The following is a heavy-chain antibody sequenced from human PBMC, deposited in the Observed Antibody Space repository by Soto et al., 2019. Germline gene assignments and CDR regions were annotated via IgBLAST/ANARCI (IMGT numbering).Heavy chain of an antibody. CDR1: GFTFRSFV. CDR3: ARWGTTGVLDV. CDR2: TSYDGSNT. D-gene: IGHD3-16*01. Sequence: QVQLVESGGGVVQPGTSLRLSCVGSGFTFRSFVIHWVRQAPGKGLEWVALTSYDGSNTYYDDSVKDRFTISRDNSRNTVDLQMDSLRLEDTALYYCARWGTTGVLDVWGQGTLVSVSS. V-gene: IGHV3-30*19. J-gene: IGHJ4*02.